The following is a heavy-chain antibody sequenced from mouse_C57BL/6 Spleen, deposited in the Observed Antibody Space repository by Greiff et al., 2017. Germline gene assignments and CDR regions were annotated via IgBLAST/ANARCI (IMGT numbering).Heavy chain of an antibody. CDR3: ARPTTVVAPYYFDY. V-gene: IGHV1-82*01. CDR1: GYAFSSSW. J-gene: IGHJ2*01. D-gene: IGHD1-1*01. Sequence: VKLQESGPELVKPGASVKISCKASGYAFSSSWMNWVKQRPGKGLEWIGRIYPGDGDTNYNGKFKGKATLTADKSSSTAYMQLSSLTSEDSAVYFCARPTTVVAPYYFDYWGQGTTLTVSS. CDR2: IYPGDGDT.